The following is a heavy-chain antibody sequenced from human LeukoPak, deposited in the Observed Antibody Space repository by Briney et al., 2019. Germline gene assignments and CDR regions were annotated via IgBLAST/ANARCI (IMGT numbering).Heavy chain of an antibody. CDR1: GGSISSYY. CDR3: ARAGYCSSTSCYYGGVWFDP. V-gene: IGHV4-59*01. CDR2: IYYSGST. Sequence: PSETLSLTCTVSGGSISSYYWSWIRQPPGKGLEWIGYIYYSGSTNYNPSLKSRVTISVDTSKNQFSLKLSSVTAADTAVYYCARAGYCSSTSCYYGGVWFDPWGQGTLVTVSS. D-gene: IGHD2-2*01. J-gene: IGHJ5*02.